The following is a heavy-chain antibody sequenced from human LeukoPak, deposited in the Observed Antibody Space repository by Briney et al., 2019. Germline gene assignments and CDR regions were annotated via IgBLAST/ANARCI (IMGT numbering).Heavy chain of an antibody. D-gene: IGHD3-16*02. CDR2: INSDGSST. V-gene: IGHV3-74*01. CDR3: AREDMITFGGVIVPKNYFDY. CDR1: GFTFSSYW. Sequence: GGSLRLSCAASGFTFSSYWMHWVRQAPVKVLVWVPRINSDGSSTSYADSVKGRFTISRDNAKNTLYLQMNSLRAEDTAVYYCAREDMITFGGVIVPKNYFDYWGQGTLVTVSS. J-gene: IGHJ4*02.